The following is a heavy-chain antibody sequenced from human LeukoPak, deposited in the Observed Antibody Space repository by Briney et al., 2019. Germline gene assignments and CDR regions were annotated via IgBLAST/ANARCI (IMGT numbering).Heavy chain of an antibody. J-gene: IGHJ6*03. CDR2: IYAGDSDT. CDR1: GYSFTSYW. V-gene: IGHV5-51*01. D-gene: IGHD6-19*01. Sequence: GESLKISCKGSGYSFTSYWIGWVRQMPGKGLEWMGIIYAGDSDTRYSPSFQGQVTISADKSISTAYLQWSSLKASDTAMYYCAIHPGYSSGWSYYYYYYMDVWGKGTTVTVSS. CDR3: AIHPGYSSGWSYYYYYYMDV.